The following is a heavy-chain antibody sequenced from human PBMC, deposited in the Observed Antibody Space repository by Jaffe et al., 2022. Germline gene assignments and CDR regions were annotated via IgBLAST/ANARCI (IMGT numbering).Heavy chain of an antibody. D-gene: IGHD3-16*01. V-gene: IGHV3-64*01. Sequence: EVQLVESGGDLVQPGGSLRLSCAASGFTFSTYAMHWVRQAPGKGLEYVSSISGDGGSTYYANSVKGRFTISRDSSKNTLYLQMGSLRAEDMAVYYCARAANILRLGGLGDAFDIWGQGTMVTVSS. J-gene: IGHJ3*02. CDR2: ISGDGGST. CDR3: ARAANILRLGGLGDAFDI. CDR1: GFTFSTYA.